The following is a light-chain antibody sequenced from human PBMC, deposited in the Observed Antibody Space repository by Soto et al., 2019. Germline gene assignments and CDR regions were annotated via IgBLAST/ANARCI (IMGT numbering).Light chain of an antibody. CDR1: QSVSDN. V-gene: IGKV3-15*01. CDR3: QQYSSWPFT. J-gene: IGKJ3*01. CDR2: GAS. Sequence: EIGLTQSPATLSVFPGEKATLSCGASQSVSDNLAWYHQKPGQAPRPLIYGASTRATGVPARFSGSGSGTEFTLTISSLQSEDSAIYYCQQYSSWPFTFGPGTKVAIE.